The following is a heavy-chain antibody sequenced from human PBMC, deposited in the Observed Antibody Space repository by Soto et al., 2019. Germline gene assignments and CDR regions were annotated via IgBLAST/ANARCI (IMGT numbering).Heavy chain of an antibody. J-gene: IGHJ4*02. CDR2: IYYSGST. D-gene: IGHD4-17*01. Sequence: PSETLSLTCTVSVGSISSYYWSWIRQPPGKGLEWIGYIYYSGSTNYNPSLKSRVTISVDTSKNQFSLKLSSVTAADTAVYYCARDDYGDYYFDYWGQGTLVTVSS. CDR1: VGSISSYY. CDR3: ARDDYGDYYFDY. V-gene: IGHV4-59*01.